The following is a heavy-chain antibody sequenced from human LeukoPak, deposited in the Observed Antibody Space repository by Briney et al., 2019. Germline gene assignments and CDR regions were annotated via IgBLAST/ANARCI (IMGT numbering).Heavy chain of an antibody. V-gene: IGHV3-21*01. CDR2: ISSSSSYI. J-gene: IGHJ4*02. CDR3: ARDRDGYNRLDY. Sequence: PGGSLRLSCAASAFIFSSYAMNWVRQAPGKGLEWVSSISSSSSYIYYADSVKGRFTISRDNAKNSLYMQMSSLRAEDTAVYYCARDRDGYNRLDYWGQGTLVTVSS. CDR1: AFIFSSYA. D-gene: IGHD5-24*01.